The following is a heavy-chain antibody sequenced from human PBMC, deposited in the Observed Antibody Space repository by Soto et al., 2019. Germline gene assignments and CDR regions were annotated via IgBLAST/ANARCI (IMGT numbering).Heavy chain of an antibody. CDR1: GFSLSTGGVG. Sequence: QITLKESGPTLVKPTQTLTLTCNFSGFSLSTGGVGVAWVRQPPGKALEWLTLIYWNGETRTSPSLENRLTVIKDASKNQVALTMTNMDPVDTATYYCAHLPPFAGYNLDYWGQGIRVTVSS. V-gene: IGHV2-5*01. CDR3: AHLPPFAGYNLDY. D-gene: IGHD1-20*01. CDR2: IYWNGET. J-gene: IGHJ4*02.